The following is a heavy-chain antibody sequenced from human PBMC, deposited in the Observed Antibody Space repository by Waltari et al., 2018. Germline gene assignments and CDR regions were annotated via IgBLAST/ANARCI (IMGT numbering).Heavy chain of an antibody. J-gene: IGHJ4*02. CDR2: IYHSGST. V-gene: IGHV4-38-2*01. CDR1: GYSISRGYY. D-gene: IGHD6-19*01. CDR3: ARLGVAVAPRDY. Sequence: QVQLQESGPGLVKPSETLSLTCAVSGYSISRGYYWGWIRQPPGKGLEWIGSIYHSGSTYYNPSLKSRVTISVDTSKNQFSLKLSSVTAADTAVYYCARLGVAVAPRDYWGQGTLVTVSS.